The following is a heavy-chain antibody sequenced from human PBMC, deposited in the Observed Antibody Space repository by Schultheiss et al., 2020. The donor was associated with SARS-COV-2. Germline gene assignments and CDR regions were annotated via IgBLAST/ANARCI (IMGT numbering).Heavy chain of an antibody. D-gene: IGHD6-13*01. CDR1: GSTFDDYA. V-gene: IGHV3-9*01. Sequence: GGSLRLSCAASGSTFDDYAMHWVRQAPGKGLEWVSGISWNSGTIAHADSVKGRFTISRNNGQNSLFLQMNSLGGDDTALYYCARARAEQHLPFSWGPIPHPTTWFDPWGQGTLVTVSS. J-gene: IGHJ5*02. CDR3: ARARAEQHLPFSWGPIPHPTTWFDP. CDR2: ISWNSGTI.